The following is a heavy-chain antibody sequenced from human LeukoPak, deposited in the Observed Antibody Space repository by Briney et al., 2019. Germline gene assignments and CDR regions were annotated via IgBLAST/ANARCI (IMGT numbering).Heavy chain of an antibody. D-gene: IGHD1-26*01. Sequence: SETLSLTCAVYGGSFSGYYWSWIRQPPGKGLEWIGEINHSGSTNYNPSLKSRVTISVDKSKNQFSLKLSSVTAADTAVYYCARGQLGGSPPTFDYWGQGTLVTVSS. V-gene: IGHV4-34*01. CDR2: INHSGST. CDR3: ARGQLGGSPPTFDY. CDR1: GGSFSGYY. J-gene: IGHJ4*02.